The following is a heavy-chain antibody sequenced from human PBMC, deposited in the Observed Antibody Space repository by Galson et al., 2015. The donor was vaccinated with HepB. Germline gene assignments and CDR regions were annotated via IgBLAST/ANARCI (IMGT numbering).Heavy chain of an antibody. D-gene: IGHD4-17*01. Sequence: SLRLSCAASGFTFSSYAMSWVRQAPGKGLEWVSAISGSGGSTYYADSVKGRFTISRDNSKNTLYLQMNSLRAEDTAVYYCAKDLGAVTTQGDYWGQGTPVTVSS. CDR1: GFTFSSYA. J-gene: IGHJ4*02. CDR3: AKDLGAVTTQGDY. V-gene: IGHV3-23*01. CDR2: ISGSGGST.